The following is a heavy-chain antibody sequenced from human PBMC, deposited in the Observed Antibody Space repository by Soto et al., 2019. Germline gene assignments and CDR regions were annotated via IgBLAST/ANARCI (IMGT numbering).Heavy chain of an antibody. CDR1: GFTLSNYW. CDR3: ANIESASVVWFGGSPLDY. V-gene: IGHV3-74*01. D-gene: IGHD3-10*01. CDR2: INGDGNST. J-gene: IGHJ4*02. Sequence: EVQLVESGGGLVQPGGSLRLSCAASGFTLSNYWMYWVRQAPGKGPVWVSRINGDGNSTSYADSVKGRFTTSRDNAKNTLYLQMNSLRVEDTAVYYCANIESASVVWFGGSPLDYWGQGTLVTVSS.